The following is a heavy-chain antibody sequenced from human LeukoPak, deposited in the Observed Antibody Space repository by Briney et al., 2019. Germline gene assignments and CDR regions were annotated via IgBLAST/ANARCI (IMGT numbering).Heavy chain of an antibody. V-gene: IGHV3-49*04. CDR2: IRSKAYGGTT. Sequence: PGRSLRLSCTASGFTFGDYAMSWVRQAPGKGLEWVGFIRSKAYGGTTEYAASVKGRFTISRDDSKSIAYLQMNSLKTEDTAVYYCTREGDYLDYWGQGTLVTVSS. CDR3: TREGDYLDY. CDR1: GFTFGDYA. J-gene: IGHJ4*02.